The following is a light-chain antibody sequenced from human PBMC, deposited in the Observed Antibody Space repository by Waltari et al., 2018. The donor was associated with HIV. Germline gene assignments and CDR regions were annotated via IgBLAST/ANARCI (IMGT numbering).Light chain of an antibody. V-gene: IGLV1-47*01. Sequence: QSVLTQPPSASGTPGQRVTISCSGGSPNIGRNNVYWYQHFPGTAPKLTICRKDRRHQGVPDRFSGSKSGTSASLAIIGLRFEDEADYFCEAWDDSLSGPVFGGGTKLTVL. CDR2: RKD. CDR1: SPNIGRNN. CDR3: EAWDDSLSGPV. J-gene: IGLJ3*02.